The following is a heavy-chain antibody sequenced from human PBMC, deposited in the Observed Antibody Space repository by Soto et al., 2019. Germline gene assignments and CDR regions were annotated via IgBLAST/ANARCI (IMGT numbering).Heavy chain of an antibody. J-gene: IGHJ6*02. D-gene: IGHD3-10*01. CDR2: ISAYNGNT. V-gene: IGHV1-18*01. CDR3: ARVRFLEWLPHYYGSGSYPYCYYGMDV. Sequence: GASVKVSCKASGYTFTSYGISWVRQAPGQGLEWMGWISAYNGNTNYAQKLQGRVTMTTDTSTSTAYMELRSLRSDDTAVYYCARVRFLEWLPHYYGSGSYPYCYYGMDVWGQGTTVTVSS. CDR1: GYTFTSYG.